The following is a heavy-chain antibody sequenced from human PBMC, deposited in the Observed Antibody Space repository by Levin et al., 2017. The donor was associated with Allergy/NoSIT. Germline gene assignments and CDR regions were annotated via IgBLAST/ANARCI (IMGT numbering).Heavy chain of an antibody. J-gene: IGHJ3*02. CDR3: AKGLMYNSGADAFDI. CDR1: GFTFSNYA. V-gene: IGHV3-23*01. D-gene: IGHD3-22*01. CDR2: ISGSGANP. Sequence: LSLTCAASGFTFSNYAMSWVRQAPGKGLEWVSAISGSGANPYYADSVKGRFTISRDNSKNTLYLQMNSLRVEDTAIYYCAKGLMYNSGADAFDIWGQGTMVTVSS.